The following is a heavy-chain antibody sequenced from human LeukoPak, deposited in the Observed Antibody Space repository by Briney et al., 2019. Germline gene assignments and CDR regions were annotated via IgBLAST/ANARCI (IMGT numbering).Heavy chain of an antibody. V-gene: IGHV3-21*01. D-gene: IGHD5-18*01. CDR2: ISSSSIYI. Sequence: KFWGAPGLSFAAPGFTFSRHSMKWVRQAPGKGVGWVSSISSSSIYIYYADSVKGRFTISRDNAKNSLYLQMNSLRAEDTAVYYCARGGDNYGYNFDYWGQGTLVTVSS. CDR1: GFTFSRHS. CDR3: ARGGDNYGYNFDY. J-gene: IGHJ4*02.